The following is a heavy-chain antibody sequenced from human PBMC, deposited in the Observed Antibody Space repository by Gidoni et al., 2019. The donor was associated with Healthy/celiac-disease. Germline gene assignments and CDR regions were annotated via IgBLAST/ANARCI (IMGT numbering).Heavy chain of an antibody. CDR1: GFTFSSYS. CDR2: ISSSSSYI. J-gene: IGHJ6*02. Sequence: EVQLVASGGGLVKPGGSLSLSCAASGFTFSSYSMHWVRQAPGKGLECVSSISSSSSYIYYADSVKGRFTISRDNAKNSLYLQMNSLRAEDTAVYYCAREGSGSYYNPYYYYYGMDVWGQGTTVTVSS. D-gene: IGHD1-26*01. V-gene: IGHV3-21*01. CDR3: AREGSGSYYNPYYYYYGMDV.